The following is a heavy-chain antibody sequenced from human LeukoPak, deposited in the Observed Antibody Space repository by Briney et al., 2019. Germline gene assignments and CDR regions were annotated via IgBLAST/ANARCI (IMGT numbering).Heavy chain of an antibody. D-gene: IGHD3-22*01. Sequence: SVNVSCKASGGTFSSYAISWVRQAPGQGLEWMGGIIPIFGTANYAQKFQGRVTITADESTSTAYMELSSLRSEDTAVYYCARDGFYYDSSGYHEYWGQGTLVTVSS. V-gene: IGHV1-69*01. CDR2: IIPIFGTA. J-gene: IGHJ4*02. CDR3: ARDGFYYDSSGYHEY. CDR1: GGTFSSYA.